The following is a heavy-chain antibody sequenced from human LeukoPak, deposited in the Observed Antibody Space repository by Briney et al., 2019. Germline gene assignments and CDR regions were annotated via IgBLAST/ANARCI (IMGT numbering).Heavy chain of an antibody. CDR2: INPSGGST. J-gene: IGHJ4*02. D-gene: IGHD6-19*01. V-gene: IGHV1-46*01. Sequence: ASVKVSCKTSGYTFTSYDINWVRQATGQGLEWMGIINPSGGSTSYAQKFQGRVTMTRDTSTSTVYMELSSLRSEDTAVYYCARGSFQQWLAPGYWGQGTLVTVSS. CDR3: ARGSFQQWLAPGY. CDR1: GYTFTSYD.